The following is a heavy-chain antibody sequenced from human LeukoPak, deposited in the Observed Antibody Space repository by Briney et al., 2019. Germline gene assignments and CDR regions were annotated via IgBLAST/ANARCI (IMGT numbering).Heavy chain of an antibody. D-gene: IGHD6-13*01. J-gene: IGHJ4*02. V-gene: IGHV3-23*01. CDR2: IRGSGDNT. CDR1: GFTFSTCG. Sequence: GGSLRLSCAASGFTFSTCGMSWVRQAPGKGLEWVSAIRGSGDNTYHADSVKGRFTISRDNSKNTLFLQMNSLRAEDTAVYYCAKHSYISSWNNFDYWGQGTLVTVSS. CDR3: AKHSYISSWNNFDY.